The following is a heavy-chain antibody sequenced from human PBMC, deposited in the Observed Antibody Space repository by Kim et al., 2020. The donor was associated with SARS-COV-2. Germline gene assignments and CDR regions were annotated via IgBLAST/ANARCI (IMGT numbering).Heavy chain of an antibody. J-gene: IGHJ4*02. V-gene: IGHV3-48*01. Sequence: TIHYPDSVKGRFTISRENAENSLFLQMTGLRAEDTALYYCASVLSKDSNYWGQGTLVIVSS. CDR3: ASVLSKDSNY. CDR2: TI. D-gene: IGHD2-15*01.